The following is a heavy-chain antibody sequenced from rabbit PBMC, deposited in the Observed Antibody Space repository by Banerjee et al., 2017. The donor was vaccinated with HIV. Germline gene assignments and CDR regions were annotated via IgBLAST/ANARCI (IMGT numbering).Heavy chain of an antibody. Sequence: QEQLEESGGDLVKPEGSLTLTCTASGFSFSSSYWICWVRQAPGKGLEWIACIYTGSSGSTYYASWAKGRFTISKTSSTTVTLQMTSLTAADTATYFCARDGAGNVAYVFGLWGQGTLVT. V-gene: IGHV1S45*01. D-gene: IGHD6-1*01. J-gene: IGHJ4*01. CDR1: GFSFSSSYW. CDR3: ARDGAGNVAYVFGL. CDR2: IYTGSSGST.